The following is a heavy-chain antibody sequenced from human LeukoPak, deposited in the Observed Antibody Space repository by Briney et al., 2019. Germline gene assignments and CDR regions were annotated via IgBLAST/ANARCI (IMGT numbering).Heavy chain of an antibody. D-gene: IGHD3-10*01. CDR3: ARAPPPPLLWFGVSDRYFDY. J-gene: IGHJ4*02. CDR2: IYYSGST. CDR1: GGSISSGGYY. Sequence: SQTLSLTCTVSGGSISSGGYYWSWIRQHPGKGLEWIGYIYYSGSTYYNPSLKSRVTISVDTSKNQFSLKLSSVTAADTAVYYCARAPPPPLLWFGVSDRYFDYWGQGTLVTVSS. V-gene: IGHV4-31*03.